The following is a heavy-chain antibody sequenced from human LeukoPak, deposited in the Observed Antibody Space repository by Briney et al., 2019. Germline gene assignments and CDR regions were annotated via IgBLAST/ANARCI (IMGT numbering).Heavy chain of an antibody. CDR1: GFTFSSYA. V-gene: IGHV3-30-3*02. CDR2: ISYDGSNK. Sequence: GGSLRLSCAASGFTFSSYAMHWVRQAPGKGLEWVAVISYDGSNKDYAESVKGRFTISRDNAKNTLYLQMNSLRAEDTAVYYCAKPIAPYYYDSSGYPGPFDIWGQGTMVTVSS. CDR3: AKPIAPYYYDSSGYPGPFDI. J-gene: IGHJ3*02. D-gene: IGHD3-22*01.